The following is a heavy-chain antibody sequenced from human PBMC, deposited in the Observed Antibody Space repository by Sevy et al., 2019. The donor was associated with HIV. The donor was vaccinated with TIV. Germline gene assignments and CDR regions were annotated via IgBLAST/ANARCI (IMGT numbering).Heavy chain of an antibody. Sequence: GGSLRLSCAASGFTFSSYAMSWVRQAPGKGLEWVSAISGSGGSTYYADSVKGRFTISRDNSKNTLYLQMNSLRAEDTAVYYCAKESPKLLWFGELLESPIEHYWGQGTLVTVSS. J-gene: IGHJ4*02. CDR2: ISGSGGST. D-gene: IGHD3-10*01. V-gene: IGHV3-23*01. CDR3: AKESPKLLWFGELLESPIEHY. CDR1: GFTFSSYA.